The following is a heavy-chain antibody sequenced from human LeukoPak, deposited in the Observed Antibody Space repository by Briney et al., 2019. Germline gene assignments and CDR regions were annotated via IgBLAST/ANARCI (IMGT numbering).Heavy chain of an antibody. J-gene: IGHJ4*02. Sequence: ASVKVSCKASGYTFTSYDINWVRQATGQGLEWMGWMNPNSGNTGYAQKFQGRVTMTRNTSISTAYMELSSLRSEDTAVYYCAGGGIAAAAGLFDYWGQGTLVTVSS. CDR1: GYTFTSYD. D-gene: IGHD6-13*01. V-gene: IGHV1-8*01. CDR2: MNPNSGNT. CDR3: AGGGIAAAAGLFDY.